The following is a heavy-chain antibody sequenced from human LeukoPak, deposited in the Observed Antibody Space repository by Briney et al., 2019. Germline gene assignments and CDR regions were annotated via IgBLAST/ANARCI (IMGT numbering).Heavy chain of an antibody. Sequence: SETLSLTCTVSGGSISSSSYYWGWIRQPPGKGLGWIGSIYYSGSTYYNPSLKSRVTISVDTSKNQFSLKLSSVTAADTAVYYCARHVREPIRSSWYLTTLYYFDYWGQGTLVTVSS. CDR3: ARHVREPIRSSWYLTTLYYFDY. D-gene: IGHD6-13*01. CDR1: GGSISSSSYY. CDR2: IYYSGST. J-gene: IGHJ4*02. V-gene: IGHV4-39*01.